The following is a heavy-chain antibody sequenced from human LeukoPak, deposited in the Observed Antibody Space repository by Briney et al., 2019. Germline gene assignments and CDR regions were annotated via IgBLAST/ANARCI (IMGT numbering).Heavy chain of an antibody. CDR1: GGSISSSNW. V-gene: IGHV4-4*02. J-gene: IGHJ4*02. CDR3: ATYYDSSGYRFDY. CDR2: VYHSGST. Sequence: SETLSLTCAVSGGSISSSNWWSWVRQPPGKGLEWIGKVYHSGSTNYNPSLTSRVTMSVDKSKNQFSLKLSSVTAADTAVYYCATYYDSSGYRFDYWGQGTLVTVSS. D-gene: IGHD3-22*01.